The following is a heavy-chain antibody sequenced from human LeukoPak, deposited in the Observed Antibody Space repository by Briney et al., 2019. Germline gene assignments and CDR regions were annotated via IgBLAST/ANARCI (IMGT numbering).Heavy chain of an antibody. Sequence: GGSLRLSCAASGFTFSSYAMHWVRQAPGKGLEWVAVISYDGSNKYYADSVKGRFTISRDNSKNTLYLQMNSLRAEDTAVYYCAGAGITMVRGVHYDAFDIWGQGTMVTVSS. CDR1: GFTFSSYA. J-gene: IGHJ3*02. D-gene: IGHD3-10*01. V-gene: IGHV3-30-3*01. CDR3: AGAGITMVRGVHYDAFDI. CDR2: ISYDGSNK.